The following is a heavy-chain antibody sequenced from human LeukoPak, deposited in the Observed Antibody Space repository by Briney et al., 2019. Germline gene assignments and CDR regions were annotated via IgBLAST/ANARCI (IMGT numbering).Heavy chain of an antibody. J-gene: IGHJ4*02. CDR3: AAKRSWYGEDY. D-gene: IGHD6-13*01. V-gene: IGHV3-11*01. Sequence: GGSLRLSCAASGFTFSDYYMSWIRQAPGKGLEWVSYISSSGSTIYYADSVKGRFTISRDNAKNSLYLQMNSLRVEDTAVYYCAAKRSWYGEDYWGQGTLVTVSS. CDR2: ISSSGSTI. CDR1: GFTFSDYY.